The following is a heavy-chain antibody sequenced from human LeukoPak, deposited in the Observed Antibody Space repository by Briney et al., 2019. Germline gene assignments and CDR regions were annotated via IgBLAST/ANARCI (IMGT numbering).Heavy chain of an antibody. V-gene: IGHV4-39*07. CDR3: ARVDRQWLRNDY. CDR1: GVSISSGGYY. D-gene: IGHD5-12*01. CDR2: INHSGST. J-gene: IGHJ4*02. Sequence: PSETLSLTCIVSGVSISSGGYYWSWIRQPPGKGLEWIGEINHSGSTNYNPSLKSRVTISVDTSKNQFSLKLSSVTAADTAVYYCARVDRQWLRNDYWGQGTLVTVSS.